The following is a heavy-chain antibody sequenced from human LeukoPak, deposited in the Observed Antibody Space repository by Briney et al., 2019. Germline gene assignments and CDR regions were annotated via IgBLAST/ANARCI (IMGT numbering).Heavy chain of an antibody. V-gene: IGHV4-59*08. CDR2: IYYDGST. CDR3: ARHRGGRFSGSYCDY. D-gene: IGHD1-26*01. J-gene: IGHJ4*02. Sequence: SETLSLTCTVSGGSISSYFWSWIRQPPGKALEWFGYIYYDGSTNYNPSLKSRVTVSVDPSKNQFSLKLSSVTAADTAVYYCARHRGGRFSGSYCDYGGQGTLGTVSS. CDR1: GGSISSYF.